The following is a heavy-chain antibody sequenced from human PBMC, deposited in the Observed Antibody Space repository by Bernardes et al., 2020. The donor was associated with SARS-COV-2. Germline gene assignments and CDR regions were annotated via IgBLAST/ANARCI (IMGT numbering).Heavy chain of an antibody. CDR2: ITTSTSSNK. J-gene: IGHJ4*02. V-gene: IGHV3-48*02. CDR3: ARKQGWFSF. Sequence: GGARRRSCAASGFTLRSHSMNWVRQAPGKGLEGVLYITTSTSSNKNNADSVKGRFTISRDNAKNSLYLQMNSLRDEDTAVYYCARKQGWFSFGGQGTLVTVSS. CDR1: GFTLRSHS. D-gene: IGHD6-19*01.